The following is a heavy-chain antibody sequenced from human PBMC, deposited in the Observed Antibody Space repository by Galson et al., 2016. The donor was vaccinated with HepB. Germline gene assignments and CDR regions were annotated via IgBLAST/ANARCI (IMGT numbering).Heavy chain of an antibody. CDR3: ARDRGSGLLHYYGMDV. CDR1: GFSISSYS. CDR2: ITSSSSTI. Sequence: SLRLSCAASGFSISSYSMNWVRQAPGKGLEWVSYITSSSSTIYYADSVKGRFTISRDNAKNSLFLQMNSLRDEDTAVYYCARDRGSGLLHYYGMDVWGRGTTVTVSS. D-gene: IGHD6-19*01. V-gene: IGHV3-48*02. J-gene: IGHJ6*02.